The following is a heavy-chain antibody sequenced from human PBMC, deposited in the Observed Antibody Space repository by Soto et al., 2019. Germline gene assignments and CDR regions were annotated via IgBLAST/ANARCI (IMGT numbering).Heavy chain of an antibody. V-gene: IGHV3-15*01. CDR3: STPTGVVPKRGDAFDI. D-gene: IGHD3-3*01. CDR1: GFTFSNAW. J-gene: IGHJ3*02. Sequence: EVQLVESGGGLVKPGGSLRLSCAASGFTFSNAWMSWVRQAPGKGLEWVGRIKSKTDGGTTDYAEPVKGRFTNSREELKNTVFLQKNHLKSEGTALYYCSTPTGVVPKRGDAFDIWGPGTTVT. CDR2: IKSKTDGGTT.